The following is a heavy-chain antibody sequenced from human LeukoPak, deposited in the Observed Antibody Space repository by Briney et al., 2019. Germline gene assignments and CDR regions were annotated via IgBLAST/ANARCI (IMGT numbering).Heavy chain of an antibody. CDR1: GLTFSSYA. D-gene: IGHD1-7*01. CDR2: ISGSGGRT. CDR3: AKVIDWNSLYYFDY. J-gene: IGHJ4*02. V-gene: IGHV3-23*01. Sequence: PAGSLRLSCAASGLTFSSYAISELGQAPGKGLEWVSAISGSGGRTYYANSVKGRFTISRDNSKNTLYLQMNSLRAEDTAVYYCAKVIDWNSLYYFDYWGQGTLVTVSS.